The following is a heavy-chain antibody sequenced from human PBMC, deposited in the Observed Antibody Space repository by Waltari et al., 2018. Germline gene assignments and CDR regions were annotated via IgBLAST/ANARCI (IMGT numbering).Heavy chain of an antibody. Sequence: DVQLLESGGGLVHPGESLRLSCAASGFTFRKFGMSWVRQAPGKGLEWVSTIKTADDAYYADSVKGRFTISRDIFRNTLYLQMNSLRAEDTAVYYCAKYRPYYFDFWGQGALVTVSS. CDR3: AKYRPYYFDF. V-gene: IGHV3-23*01. J-gene: IGHJ4*02. D-gene: IGHD2-21*01. CDR1: GFTFRKFG. CDR2: IKTADDA.